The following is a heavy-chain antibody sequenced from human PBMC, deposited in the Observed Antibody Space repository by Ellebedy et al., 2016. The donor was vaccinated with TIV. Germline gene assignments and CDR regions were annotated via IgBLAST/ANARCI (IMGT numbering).Heavy chain of an antibody. V-gene: IGHV3-33*01. D-gene: IGHD3-9*01. Sequence: WIRQLPEKGLEWVAVIWYDGSKQFYGDSVKGRFTISRDISNNTLYRQMRALGAEDTAMYYCARGGIKLWLPDFWGQGTLVTVSP. CDR3: ARGGIKLWLPDF. CDR2: IWYDGSKQ. J-gene: IGHJ4*02.